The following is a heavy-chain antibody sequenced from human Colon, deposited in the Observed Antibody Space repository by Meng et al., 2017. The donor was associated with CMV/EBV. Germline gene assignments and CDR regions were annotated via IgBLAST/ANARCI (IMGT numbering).Heavy chain of an antibody. J-gene: IGHJ2*01. Sequence: SETLSLTCTVSGGSISSYYWSWIRQPPGKGLEWIGYIYYSGSTNYNPSLKSRVTISVDTSKNQFSLKVSSVTAADTAVYYCARARGGAAHFDLWGRGTLVTVSS. CDR2: IYYSGST. V-gene: IGHV4-59*01. CDR1: GGSISSYY. D-gene: IGHD3-16*01. CDR3: ARARGGAAHFDL.